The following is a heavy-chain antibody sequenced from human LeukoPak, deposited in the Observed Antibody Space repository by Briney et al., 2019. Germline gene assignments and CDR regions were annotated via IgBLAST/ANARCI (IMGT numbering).Heavy chain of an antibody. D-gene: IGHD1-26*01. CDR2: IAANGNDK. CDR3: AMEGYSGNYPAY. Sequence: GGSLRLSCAASGFTFRKYWMAWVRQAPGQGLEWVATIAANGNDKDYEDSVKGRFTISRDNARNSLYLQMKSLRAEDTAVYYCAMEGYSGNYPAYWGQGTLVTVSS. J-gene: IGHJ4*02. V-gene: IGHV3-7*04. CDR1: GFTFRKYW.